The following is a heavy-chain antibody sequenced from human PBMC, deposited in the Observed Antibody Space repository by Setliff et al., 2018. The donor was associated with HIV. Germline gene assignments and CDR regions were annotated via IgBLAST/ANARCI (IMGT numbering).Heavy chain of an antibody. V-gene: IGHV1-18*01. CDR3: ARGGGGYNFWSGYPSFDY. CDR2: ISTFNGDT. D-gene: IGHD3-3*01. CDR1: GYSFINYG. J-gene: IGHJ4*02. Sequence: ASVKVSCKASGYSFINYGINWVRQAPGQGLEWMGWISTFNGDTNFAQKFQGRVSMTTETSTTTAYMELRSLRSDDTAVYYCARGGGGYNFWSGYPSFDYWGQGTLVTVSS.